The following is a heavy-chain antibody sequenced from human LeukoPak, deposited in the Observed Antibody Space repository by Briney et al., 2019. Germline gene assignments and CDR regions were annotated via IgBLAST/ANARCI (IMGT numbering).Heavy chain of an antibody. CDR2: ISYDGNNQ. J-gene: IGHJ4*02. CDR1: GFAFSSLA. V-gene: IGHV3-30-3*01. Sequence: GGSLRLSCAVSGFAFSSLAMHWVRQAPGKGLEWVAFISYDGNNQYYADSVKGRFTISRDNSKNTLYLQMNNLRAEDTAIYYCARVGSRYCSGANCYDGFWGQGTLVTVSS. D-gene: IGHD2-15*01. CDR3: ARVGSRYCSGANCYDGF.